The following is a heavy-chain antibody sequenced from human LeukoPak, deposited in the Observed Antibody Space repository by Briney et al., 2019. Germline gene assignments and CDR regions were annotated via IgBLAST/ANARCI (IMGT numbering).Heavy chain of an antibody. CDR3: ARVRASNWFDP. D-gene: IGHD1-1*01. CDR2: ISSSGSTI. V-gene: IGHV3-48*04. CDR1: GFTFSSYG. Sequence: GGSLRLSCAASGFTFSSYGMHWVRQAPGKGLEWVSYISSSGSTIYYADSVKGRFTISRDNAKNSLYLQMNSLRAEDTAVYYYARVRASNWFDPWGQGTLVTVSS. J-gene: IGHJ5*02.